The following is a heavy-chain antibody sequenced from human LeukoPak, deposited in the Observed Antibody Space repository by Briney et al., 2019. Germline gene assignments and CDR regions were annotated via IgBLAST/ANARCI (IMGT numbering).Heavy chain of an antibody. J-gene: IGHJ1*01. CDR1: GFTFTTYG. Sequence: SGGSLRLSCAASGFTFTTYGMHWVRQAPGKGLEWVAVISHGGSNRYYADSVKGRFTISRDNSKNTLYLQMNSLRVEDAAVYYCARGEYYYDGGYWGQGTLVTVSS. D-gene: IGHD3-22*01. V-gene: IGHV3-30*03. CDR2: ISHGGSNR. CDR3: ARGEYYYDGGY.